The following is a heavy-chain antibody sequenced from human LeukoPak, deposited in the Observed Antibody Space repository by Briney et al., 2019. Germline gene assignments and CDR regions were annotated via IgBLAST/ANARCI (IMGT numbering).Heavy chain of an antibody. Sequence: QSGGSLRLSCAASGFTFTIYAMSWVRQAPGKGLEWVSGITGSGGSTYYADPVKGRFTISRDNSKNTLSLQMNSLRAEDTAVYYCAKSRSSGSYCIDYWGQGTLVTVSS. J-gene: IGHJ4*02. V-gene: IGHV3-23*01. D-gene: IGHD3-10*01. CDR3: AKSRSSGSYCIDY. CDR1: GFTFTIYA. CDR2: ITGSGGST.